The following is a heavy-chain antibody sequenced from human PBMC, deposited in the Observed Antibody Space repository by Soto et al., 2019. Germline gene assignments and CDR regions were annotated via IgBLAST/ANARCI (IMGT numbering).Heavy chain of an antibody. Sequence: GGSLRLSCAASGFTFDDYAMHWVRQAPGKGLEWVSGISWNSGSIGYADSVKGRFTISRDNAKNSLYLQMNSLRAEDTALYYCAKDLKAVVPAADRETAFDYWGQGTLVTVSS. CDR1: GFTFDDYA. CDR3: AKDLKAVVPAADRETAFDY. J-gene: IGHJ4*02. CDR2: ISWNSGSI. V-gene: IGHV3-9*01. D-gene: IGHD2-2*01.